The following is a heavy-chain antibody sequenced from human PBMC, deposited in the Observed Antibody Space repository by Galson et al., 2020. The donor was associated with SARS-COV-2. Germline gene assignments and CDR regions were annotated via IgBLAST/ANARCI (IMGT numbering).Heavy chain of an antibody. V-gene: IGHV3-30*03. Sequence: TGGSLRLSCSASGFTFSNFDMHWVRQAPGKGLEWVSVISYDRITKSYGDSVKGRFTISRDSSKNTLSLQMDNLRPEDTAMYYCARGSLYFGVDHGYYYGLDVWGQGTTVTVS. CDR1: GFTFSNFD. CDR3: ARGSLYFGVDHGYYYGLDV. J-gene: IGHJ6*02. CDR2: ISYDRITK. D-gene: IGHD3-10*01.